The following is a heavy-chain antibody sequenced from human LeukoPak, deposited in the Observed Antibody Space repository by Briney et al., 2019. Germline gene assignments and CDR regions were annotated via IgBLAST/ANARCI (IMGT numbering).Heavy chain of an antibody. CDR2: IYSGGST. CDR3: ARSQYGSGSYYKDYYGMDV. J-gene: IGHJ6*02. V-gene: IGHV3-66*02. CDR1: GFTVSSNY. Sequence: PGGSLRLSCAASGFTVSSNYMSWVRQAPGKGLEWVSVIYSGGSTYYADSVKGRFTISRDNSKNTLYLQMNSLRAEDTAVYYCARSQYGSGSYYKDYYGMDVWGQGTTVTVSS. D-gene: IGHD3-10*01.